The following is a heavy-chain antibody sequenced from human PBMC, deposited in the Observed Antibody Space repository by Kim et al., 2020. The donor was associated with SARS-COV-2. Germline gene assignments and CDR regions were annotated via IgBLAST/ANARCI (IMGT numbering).Heavy chain of an antibody. CDR1: GYTFTSYA. V-gene: IGHV7-4-1*02. D-gene: IGHD3-3*01. J-gene: IGHJ5*02. Sequence: ASVKVSCKASGYTFTSYAMNWVRQAPGQGLEWMGWINTNTGNPTYAQGFTGRFVFSLDISVSTAYLQISSLKAEDTAVYYCASTFWSGYTSWFDPWGQGTLVTVSS. CDR2: INTNTGNP. CDR3: ASTFWSGYTSWFDP.